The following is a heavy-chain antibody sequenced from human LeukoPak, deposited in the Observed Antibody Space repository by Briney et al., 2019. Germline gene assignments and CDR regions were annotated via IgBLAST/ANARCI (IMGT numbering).Heavy chain of an antibody. V-gene: IGHV3-23*01. CDR2: ISGSGGST. CDR3: AKSPDYYDSSGYFDY. D-gene: IGHD3-22*01. Sequence: GGSLRLSCAASGFTFSSYAMSWVRQAPGKGLEWVSAISGSGGSTYYADSVKGRFTISRDNSKNTLYLQMNSLRAEDTAVYYCAKSPDYYDSSGYFDYWGQGTLVTVSS. J-gene: IGHJ4*02. CDR1: GFTFSSYA.